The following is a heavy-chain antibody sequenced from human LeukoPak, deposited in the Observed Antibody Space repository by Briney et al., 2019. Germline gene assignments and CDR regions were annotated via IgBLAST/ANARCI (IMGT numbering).Heavy chain of an antibody. D-gene: IGHD3-9*01. CDR1: GLTFSSYA. J-gene: IGHJ4*02. CDR3: VKEYFGFAFDY. V-gene: IGHV3-23*01. Sequence: PRGSLRLSCAASGLTFSSYAMSWVRQATGKGLEWVSDITSSGDSTYYADSVKGRFTISRDNPKNTLYLQMNSLRAEDTAIYYCVKEYFGFAFDYWGQGTVVTVSS. CDR2: ITSSGDST.